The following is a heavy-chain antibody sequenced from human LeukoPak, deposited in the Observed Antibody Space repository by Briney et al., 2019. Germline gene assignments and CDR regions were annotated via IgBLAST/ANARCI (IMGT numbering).Heavy chain of an antibody. Sequence: GASVKVSCKASGYTFTSYGISWVRQAPGQGLEWMGWISAYNGNTNYAQKLQSRVTMTTDTSTSTAYMELRSLRSDDTAVYYCARFSIDEEIYYDSSGYDYWGQGTLVTVSS. CDR3: ARFSIDEEIYYDSSGYDY. V-gene: IGHV1-18*01. J-gene: IGHJ4*02. CDR1: GYTFTSYG. D-gene: IGHD3-22*01. CDR2: ISAYNGNT.